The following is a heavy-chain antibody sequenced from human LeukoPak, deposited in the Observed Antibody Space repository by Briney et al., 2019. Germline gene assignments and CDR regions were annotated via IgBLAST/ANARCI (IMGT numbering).Heavy chain of an antibody. CDR1: GFTVSSNY. CDR3: AILKPHIVVVPAALVY. J-gene: IGHJ4*02. CDR2: IYSGGNT. D-gene: IGHD2-2*01. V-gene: IGHV3-53*01. Sequence: GGSLRLSCAASGFTVSSNYMSWVRQAPGKGLEWVSVIYSGGNTYYADSVKGRFTISRDNSKNTLYLQMNSLRAEDTAVYYCAILKPHIVVVPAALVYWGQGTLVTVSS.